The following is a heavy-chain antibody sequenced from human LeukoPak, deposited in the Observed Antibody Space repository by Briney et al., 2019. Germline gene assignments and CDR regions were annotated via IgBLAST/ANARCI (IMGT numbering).Heavy chain of an antibody. J-gene: IGHJ5*02. V-gene: IGHV3-74*01. CDR2: INSDGSST. CDR1: GFTFSSYW. CDR3: ARSGSYEGWFDP. D-gene: IGHD1-26*01. Sequence: GGSLRLSCAASGFTFSSYWMQWVRQAPGKGLVWVSRINSDGSSTSYADSVKGRFTISRDNAKNTLYLQMNSLRAEDTAVYYCARSGSYEGWFDPWGQGTLVTVSS.